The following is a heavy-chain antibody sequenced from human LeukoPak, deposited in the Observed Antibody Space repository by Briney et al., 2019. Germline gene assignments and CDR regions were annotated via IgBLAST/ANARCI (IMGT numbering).Heavy chain of an antibody. V-gene: IGHV3-30-3*01. D-gene: IGHD4/OR15-4a*01. Sequence: PGGSLRLSCAASGFTFSSYAMHWVRQAPGKGLEWVAVISYDGSNKYYADSVKGRFTISRDNSKNTLFLQMNSLRADDTAVYYCAKDLRGHYYGAFDYWGQGTLVTVSS. J-gene: IGHJ4*02. CDR2: ISYDGSNK. CDR1: GFTFSSYA. CDR3: AKDLRGHYYGAFDY.